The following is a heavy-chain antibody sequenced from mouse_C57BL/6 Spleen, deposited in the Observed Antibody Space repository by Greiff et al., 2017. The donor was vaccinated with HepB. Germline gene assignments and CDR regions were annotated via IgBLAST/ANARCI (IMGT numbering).Heavy chain of an antibody. CDR2: IWSGGST. CDR1: GFSLTSYG. V-gene: IGHV2-2*01. J-gene: IGHJ3*01. CDR3: ASELAWFAY. Sequence: VKLQESGPGLVQPSQSLSITCTVSGFSLTSYGVHWVRQSPGKGLEWLGVIWSGGSTDYNAAFISRLSISKDNSKSQVFFKMNSLQADDTAIYYCASELAWFAYWGQGTLVTVSA.